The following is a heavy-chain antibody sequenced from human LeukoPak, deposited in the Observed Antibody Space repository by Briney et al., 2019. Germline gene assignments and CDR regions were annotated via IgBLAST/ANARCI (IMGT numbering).Heavy chain of an antibody. Sequence: GASVKVSCKASGYTFTSYGISWVRQAPGQGLEWMGGIIPIFGTANYAQKFQGRVTITTDESTSTAYMELSSLRSEDTAVYYCARGLIEMATKDWGQGTLVTVSS. V-gene: IGHV1-69*05. CDR1: GYTFTSYG. J-gene: IGHJ4*02. D-gene: IGHD5-24*01. CDR2: IIPIFGTA. CDR3: ARGLIEMATKD.